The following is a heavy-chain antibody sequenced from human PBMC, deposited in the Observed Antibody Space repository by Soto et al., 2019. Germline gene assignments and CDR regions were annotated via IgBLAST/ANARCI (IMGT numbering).Heavy chain of an antibody. Sequence: EVQLVESGGGLVKPGGSLRLSCAASGFTFSSYSMNWVRQAPGKGLEWVSSISSSSSYIYYADSVKGRFTIPRDNAKNSLYLQMNSLRAEDTAVYYCAREGIAVAGYYFDYWGQGTLVTVSS. CDR3: AREGIAVAGYYFDY. J-gene: IGHJ4*02. CDR2: ISSSSSYI. D-gene: IGHD6-19*01. V-gene: IGHV3-21*01. CDR1: GFTFSSYS.